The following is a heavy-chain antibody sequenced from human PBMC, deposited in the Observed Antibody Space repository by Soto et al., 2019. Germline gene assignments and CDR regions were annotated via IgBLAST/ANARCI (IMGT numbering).Heavy chain of an antibody. CDR1: GGSISSYY. V-gene: IGHV4-59*01. CDR3: ARDMIVEMATNRHYYYYHGMDV. D-gene: IGHD3-22*01. CDR2: IYYSGST. J-gene: IGHJ6*02. Sequence: NPSETLSLTCTVSGGSISSYYWSWIRQPPGKGLEWIGYIYYSGSTNYNPSLKSRVTISVDTSKNQFSLKLSSVTAADTAVYYCARDMIVEMATNRHYYYYHGMDVWGQGTTVTVSS.